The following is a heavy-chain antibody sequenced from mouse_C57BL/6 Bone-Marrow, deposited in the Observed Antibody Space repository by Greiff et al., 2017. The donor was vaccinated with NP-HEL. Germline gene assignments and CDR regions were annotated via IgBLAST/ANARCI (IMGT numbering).Heavy chain of an antibody. J-gene: IGHJ1*03. CDR1: GYTFTSYW. V-gene: IGHV1-72*01. D-gene: IGHD1-1*01. CDR3: AKTTVVADWYFDV. CDR2: LDPNSGGH. Sequence: VQLQQPGAELVKPGASVTLSCKASGYTFTSYWMHWVKPRPGRGLEWIGRLDPNSGGHKYNEQTTSKATLTVANPSSTAYIQFSRLTSEDSAVYYCAKTTVVADWYFDVWGTGTTVTVSS.